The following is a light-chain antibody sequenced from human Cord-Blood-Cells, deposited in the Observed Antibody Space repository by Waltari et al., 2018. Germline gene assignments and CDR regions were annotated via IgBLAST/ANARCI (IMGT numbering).Light chain of an antibody. J-gene: IGLJ2*01. Sequence: SYVLTQPPSVSVAPGKTARITCGGNNIGSKSVHWYQRKPGQAPVLVIYYDSDRPSGIPERFSGYNSGNTATLTISRVEAGDEADYYCQVWDSSSDPVVFGGGTKLTVL. CDR2: YDS. CDR3: QVWDSSSDPVV. V-gene: IGLV3-21*04. CDR1: NIGSKS.